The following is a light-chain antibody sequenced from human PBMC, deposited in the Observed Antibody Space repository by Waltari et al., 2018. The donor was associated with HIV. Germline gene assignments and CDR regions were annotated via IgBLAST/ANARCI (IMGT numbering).Light chain of an antibody. CDR1: ALPKKY. CDR3: QSADSSGSPYVV. V-gene: IGLV3-25*03. Sequence: SYELTQPTSVSVSPGQTARITCPGDALPKKYTYWYQQKPGQAPVLVIYKDSERPSGIPERFSGSNSGTTVTLTISGVQAEDEADYYCQSADSSGSPYVVFGGGTKLTVL. J-gene: IGLJ2*01. CDR2: KDS.